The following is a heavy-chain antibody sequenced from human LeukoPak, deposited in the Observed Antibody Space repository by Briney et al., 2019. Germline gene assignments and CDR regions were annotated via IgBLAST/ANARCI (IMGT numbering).Heavy chain of an antibody. V-gene: IGHV1-18*01. CDR3: AMRPSAAFGGVIPTNWFDP. J-gene: IGHJ5*02. CDR2: ISANSGNT. CDR1: GYTFTSYG. D-gene: IGHD3-16*02. Sequence: GASVKVSCKASGYTFTSYGISWVRQAPGQGLEWMGWISANSGNTNYAQMLQGRVTMTTDTSPSTVYMDLRSLKSDDPAVYYWAMRPSAAFGGVIPTNWFDPWGQGTLVTVSS.